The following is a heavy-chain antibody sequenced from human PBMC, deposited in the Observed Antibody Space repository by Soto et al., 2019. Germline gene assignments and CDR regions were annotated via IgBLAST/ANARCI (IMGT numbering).Heavy chain of an antibody. CDR3: ARGSAAGNWFDH. V-gene: IGHV1-8*01. CDR2: MNPNSGNT. J-gene: IGHJ5*02. D-gene: IGHD6-13*01. CDR1: GYTFTSYD. Sequence: XSVKVSCKASGYTFTSYDINWVRQATGQGLEWMGWMNPNSGNTGYAQKFQGRVTMTRNTSISTAYMELSSLRSEDTAVYYCARGSAAGNWFDHWGQGTLVTVSS.